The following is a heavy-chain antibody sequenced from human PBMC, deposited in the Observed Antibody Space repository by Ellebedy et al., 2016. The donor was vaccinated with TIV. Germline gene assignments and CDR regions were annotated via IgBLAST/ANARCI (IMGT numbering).Heavy chain of an antibody. V-gene: IGHV3-23*01. CDR3: AKDNTYYYDSNGYSDC. J-gene: IGHJ4*02. Sequence: GESLKISXAASGFTFSSYAMSWVRQAPGKGLEWVSGISGSGGSTYYADSVKGRVTISRDNSKNTLYLQMNSLRAEDTAIYYCAKDNTYYYDSNGYSDCWGQGTLVTVSS. CDR1: GFTFSSYA. CDR2: ISGSGGST. D-gene: IGHD3-22*01.